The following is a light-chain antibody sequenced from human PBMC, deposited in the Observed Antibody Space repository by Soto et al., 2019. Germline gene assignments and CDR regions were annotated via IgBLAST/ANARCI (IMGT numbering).Light chain of an antibody. CDR2: GAS. J-gene: IGKJ1*01. CDR1: QSVSNAY. Sequence: EIVLTQSPGTLSLSPRERATLSCRASQSVSNAYLAWYQHKVGQSPRLLIYGASNSAPGIPDRFSGSGSGTDFTLTISRLEPEDFAVYYCQQYDASPRTSGQGTQVEVK. CDR3: QQYDASPRT. V-gene: IGKV3-20*01.